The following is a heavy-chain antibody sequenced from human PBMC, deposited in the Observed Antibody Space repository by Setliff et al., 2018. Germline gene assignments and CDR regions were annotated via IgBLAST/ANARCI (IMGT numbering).Heavy chain of an antibody. CDR1: GLSYTNDW. D-gene: IGHD3-10*01. Sequence: GGSLRLSCTASGLSYTNDWVSWVRQAPGKGLEWLTFIRYDGSYKYFADSVKGRFTISRDTSRNTLYLQMSSLTTEDTAVYYCRLWFRELLRDYWGQGTLVTVSS. V-gene: IGHV3-30*02. J-gene: IGHJ4*02. CDR3: RLWFRELLRDY. CDR2: IRYDGSYK.